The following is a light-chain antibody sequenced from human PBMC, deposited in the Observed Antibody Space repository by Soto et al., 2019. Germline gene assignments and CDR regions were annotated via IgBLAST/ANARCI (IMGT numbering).Light chain of an antibody. V-gene: IGLV1-51*01. CDR3: GTWDSSLRGGV. CDR1: SSNIGNNY. CDR2: DNN. Sequence: QSVLTQPPSASAAPGQKVTISCSGGSSNIGNNYVSWYQQLPGTAPKLLIYDNNKRPSGIPDRFSGSKSGTSATLGITGLQTGDEADYYCGTWDSSLRGGVFGTGTTVTVL. J-gene: IGLJ1*01.